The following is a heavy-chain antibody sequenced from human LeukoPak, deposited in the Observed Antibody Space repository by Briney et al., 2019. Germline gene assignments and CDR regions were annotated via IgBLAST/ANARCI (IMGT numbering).Heavy chain of an antibody. CDR1: GFTFNDYA. CDR2: ISWNRGRI. Sequence: GRSLRLSCVASGFTFNDYAMHWVRQAPGKGLEWVSGISWNRGRIAYADSVKGRFTISRDNSKNTLYLQMNSLRAEDTAVYYCAKETYYDSSGYYFQGVGYWGQGTLVTVSS. D-gene: IGHD3-22*01. V-gene: IGHV3-9*01. CDR3: AKETYYDSSGYYFQGVGY. J-gene: IGHJ4*02.